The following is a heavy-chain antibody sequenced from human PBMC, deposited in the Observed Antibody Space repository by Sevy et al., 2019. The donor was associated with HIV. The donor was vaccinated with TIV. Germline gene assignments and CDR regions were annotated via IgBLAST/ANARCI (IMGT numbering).Heavy chain of an antibody. CDR2: ISTSSSTI. Sequence: GGSLRLSCAASGFTFSSYNMNWVRQAPGKGLEWVSYISTSSSTIYYADSVKGRFTISRDNAKHSLYLQMNSLRAEDTAVYYCATIVDFWSGPDAFDIWGQGTMVTVSS. J-gene: IGHJ3*02. D-gene: IGHD3-3*01. V-gene: IGHV3-48*01. CDR1: GFTFSSYN. CDR3: ATIVDFWSGPDAFDI.